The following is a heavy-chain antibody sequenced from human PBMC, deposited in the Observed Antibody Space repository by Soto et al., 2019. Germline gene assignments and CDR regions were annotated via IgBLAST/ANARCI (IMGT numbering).Heavy chain of an antibody. D-gene: IGHD6-13*01. CDR2: ISPYNGDT. CDR3: ARGGISSSEGLDY. CDR1: GYTFTNHG. J-gene: IGHJ4*02. V-gene: IGHV1-18*01. Sequence: QVQLVQSGAEVRESGASVKVSCKASGYTFTNHGISWVRQAPGEGLEWMGWISPYNGDTNNAQKCQGRVTMTTDTPTNTGFMELTRLTSDDTAVYYCARGGISSSEGLDYWGQGTLVTVSS.